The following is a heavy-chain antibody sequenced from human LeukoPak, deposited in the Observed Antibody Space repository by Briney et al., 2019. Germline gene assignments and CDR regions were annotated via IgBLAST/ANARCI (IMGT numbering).Heavy chain of an antibody. J-gene: IGHJ4*02. D-gene: IGHD1-26*01. Sequence: GGSLRLSCAASGFTFSSSWMHWVRQAPGKGLVWVSRINGDGSSTSYADSVKGRFTISRDNAKNTLYLQMNSLRVEDTAVYYCIRGGSYPFDYWGQGTLVTVSS. V-gene: IGHV3-74*01. CDR3: IRGGSYPFDY. CDR1: GFTFSSSW. CDR2: INGDGSST.